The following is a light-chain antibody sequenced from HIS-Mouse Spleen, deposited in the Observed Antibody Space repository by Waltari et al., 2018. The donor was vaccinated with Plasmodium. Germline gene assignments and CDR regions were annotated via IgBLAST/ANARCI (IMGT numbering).Light chain of an antibody. CDR3: QQNYNTWT. J-gene: IGKJ1*01. CDR2: AAS. V-gene: IGKV1-39*01. CDR1: QSISSY. Sequence: DIKMTQSPSSLSASVGDRVTITCRASQSISSYLYWYQQKPGKAPKLLIYAASSLQSGVPSRFSGSGSGTDFTLTISSLQPEDFATYYCQQNYNTWTFGQGTKVEIK.